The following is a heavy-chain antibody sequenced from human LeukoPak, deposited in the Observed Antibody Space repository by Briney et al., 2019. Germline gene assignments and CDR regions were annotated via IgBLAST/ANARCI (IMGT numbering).Heavy chain of an antibody. CDR2: INPSGGST. CDR3: ARATVTTAYFDY. D-gene: IGHD4-17*01. Sequence: GASVKVSCKASGYTFTSYYMHWVRQAPGQGLEWMGIINPSGGSTSYAQKFQGRVTMTRDTSTSTVYMELSSPRSEDTAVYYCARATVTTAYFDYWGQGTLVTVSS. CDR1: GYTFTSYY. J-gene: IGHJ4*02. V-gene: IGHV1-46*01.